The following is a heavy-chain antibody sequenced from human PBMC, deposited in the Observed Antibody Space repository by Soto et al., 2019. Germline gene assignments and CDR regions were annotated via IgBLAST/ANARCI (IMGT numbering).Heavy chain of an antibody. Sequence: ASVKVSCKASGGTFSSYAISWVRQAPGQGLEWMGGIIPVFGTANYAQKFQGRVTITADESTSTAYMELSSLRSEDTAVYYCAREHLEWFEGYYYYYGMDVWGQGTTVTVSS. CDR1: GGTFSSYA. J-gene: IGHJ6*02. V-gene: IGHV1-69*13. D-gene: IGHD3-3*01. CDR2: IIPVFGTA. CDR3: AREHLEWFEGYYYYYGMDV.